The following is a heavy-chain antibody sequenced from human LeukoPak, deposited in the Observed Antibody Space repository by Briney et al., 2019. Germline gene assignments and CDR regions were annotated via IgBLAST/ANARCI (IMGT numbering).Heavy chain of an antibody. J-gene: IGHJ4*02. D-gene: IGHD2-15*01. CDR3: AKNDCSGGSCYLPSWVTYFDY. Sequence: ASVKVSCKASGYTFTGYYLHWVRQAPGQGLKWMGRINPNTGDTDYAQEFQGRVTITRDTSINTAYMELSRLRSDDTAVYYCAKNDCSGGSCYLPSWVTYFDYWGQGTLVTVSS. CDR1: GYTFTGYY. CDR2: INPNTGDT. V-gene: IGHV1-2*06.